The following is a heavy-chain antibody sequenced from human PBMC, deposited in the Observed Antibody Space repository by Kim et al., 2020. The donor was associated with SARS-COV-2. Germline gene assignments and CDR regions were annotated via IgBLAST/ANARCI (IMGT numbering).Heavy chain of an antibody. D-gene: IGHD2-21*02. Sequence: GGSLRLSCAASGFAFSSYAMSWVRQAPGKGLEWVSAVSGGGGSTYYADSVRGRFTISRDNSKNTLYLQMNSLRAEDTAEYYCAKESLTVVTSRAFDIWGQGTMVTVSP. CDR3: AKESLTVVTSRAFDI. CDR1: GFAFSSYA. J-gene: IGHJ3*02. V-gene: IGHV3-23*01. CDR2: VSGGGGST.